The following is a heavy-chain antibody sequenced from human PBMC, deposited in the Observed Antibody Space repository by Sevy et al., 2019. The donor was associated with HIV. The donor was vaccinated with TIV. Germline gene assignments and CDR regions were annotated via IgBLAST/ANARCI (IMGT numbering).Heavy chain of an antibody. Sequence: GESLKISCAASGFSLSNYAMSWVRQAPGKGLEWISTKTGSDGVTYYADSVKGRFTISRDNSKNTLFLQMNSLRAEDTALYYCAKGRIPSIGTLGSFDSWGQGTLVTVSS. CDR2: KTGSDGVT. D-gene: IGHD6-6*01. CDR1: GFSLSNYA. V-gene: IGHV3-23*01. J-gene: IGHJ4*02. CDR3: AKGRIPSIGTLGSFDS.